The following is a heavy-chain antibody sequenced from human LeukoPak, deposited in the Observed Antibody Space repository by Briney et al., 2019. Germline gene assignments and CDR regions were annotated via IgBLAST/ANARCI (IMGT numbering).Heavy chain of an antibody. J-gene: IGHJ6*03. CDR2: MNPNSGNT. CDR1: GYTFTSHD. V-gene: IGHV1-8*03. Sequence: ASVKVSCKASGYTFTSHDINWVRQATGQGLEWMGWMNPNSGNTGYAQKFQGRVTITRNTSISTAYMELSSLRSEDTAVYYCARGPVEDYYYYMDVWGKGTTVTVSS. CDR3: ARGPVEDYYYYMDV.